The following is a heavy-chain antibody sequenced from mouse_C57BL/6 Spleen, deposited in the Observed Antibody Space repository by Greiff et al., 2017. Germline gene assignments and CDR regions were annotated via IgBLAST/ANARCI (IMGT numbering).Heavy chain of an antibody. V-gene: IGHV10-1*01. CDR1: GFSFNTYA. D-gene: IGHD2-1*01. CDR2: IRSKSNNYAT. CDR3: VRRGNYDAMDY. J-gene: IGHJ4*01. Sequence: GGGLVQPKGSLKLSCAASGFSFNTYAMNWVRQAPGKGLEWVARIRSKSNNYATYYADSVKDRFTISRDDSESMLYLQMNNLKTEDTAMYYCVRRGNYDAMDYWGQGTSVTVSS.